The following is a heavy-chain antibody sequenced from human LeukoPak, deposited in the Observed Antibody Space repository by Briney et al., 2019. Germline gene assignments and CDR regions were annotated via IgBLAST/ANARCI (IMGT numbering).Heavy chain of an antibody. J-gene: IGHJ5*02. Sequence: GASVKVSCKASGYTFTGYYMHWVRQAPGQGLEWMGWIKPNNGGTNYAQKFQGRVTMTRDTSISTAYMVLSRLRSDDTAVYYCARARGDIVVVPAAIWFDPWGQGILVTVSS. D-gene: IGHD2-2*01. CDR3: ARARGDIVVVPAAIWFDP. CDR1: GYTFTGYY. CDR2: IKPNNGGT. V-gene: IGHV1-2*02.